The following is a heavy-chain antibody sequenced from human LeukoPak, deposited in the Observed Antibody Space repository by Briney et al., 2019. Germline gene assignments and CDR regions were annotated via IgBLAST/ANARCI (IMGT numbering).Heavy chain of an antibody. V-gene: IGHV3-74*01. CDR1: GFXFGSYW. Sequence: GGSLRLSCAAYGFXFGSYWMHWVRQAPGKGLVWVSRIDIDGSSTSDADSVRGRVTISRDNAKNTLYLQMNSLGADDTAVYYCARAGYCSGGSCYFDYWGQGTQVIVSS. CDR2: IDIDGSST. D-gene: IGHD2-15*01. CDR3: ARAGYCSGGSCYFDY. J-gene: IGHJ4*02.